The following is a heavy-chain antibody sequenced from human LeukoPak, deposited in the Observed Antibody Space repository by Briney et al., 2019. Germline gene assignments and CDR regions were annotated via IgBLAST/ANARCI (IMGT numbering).Heavy chain of an antibody. CDR3: ARGGYSGYDPFDY. V-gene: IGHV4-59*01. D-gene: IGHD5-12*01. CDR1: GASISSYY. J-gene: IGHJ4*02. Sequence: KPSETLSLTCTVSGASISSYYWSWLRQPPGKGLEWIGYIYYSGSTNYNPYLKSRVTISVDTSKNQFSLKLSSVTAADTAVYYCARGGYSGYDPFDYWGQGTLVTVSS. CDR2: IYYSGST.